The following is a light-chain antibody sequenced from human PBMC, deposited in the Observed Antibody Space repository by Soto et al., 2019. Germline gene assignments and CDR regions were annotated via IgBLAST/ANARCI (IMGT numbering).Light chain of an antibody. Sequence: QSALTQPASVSGSPGQSITISCTGTSSDVGDYNYVSWYQQHPGKAPKLMIYDVSNRPSGVSNRFSGSKSGNTASLTISGLQAEDEADYYCSSYTSSSTSKVFGTGTKLTVL. CDR2: DVS. CDR3: SSYTSSSTSKV. CDR1: SSDVGDYNY. V-gene: IGLV2-14*01. J-gene: IGLJ1*01.